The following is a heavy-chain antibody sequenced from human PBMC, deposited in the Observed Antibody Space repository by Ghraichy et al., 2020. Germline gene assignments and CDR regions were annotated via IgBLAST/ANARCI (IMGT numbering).Heavy chain of an antibody. Sequence: SETLSLTCTVSGGSIRDYYWNWIRQTPGKGLEWIGYIHDIGSTNYNPSLTTRLPISVDTSRNQISLNLRSVTAADTAVYYCSGFDLTVSGYLPLDIWGQGTLVTVAS. V-gene: IGHV4-59*01. D-gene: IGHD6-25*01. CDR3: SGFDLTVSGYLPLDI. J-gene: IGHJ4*02. CDR2: IHDIGST. CDR1: GGSIRDYY.